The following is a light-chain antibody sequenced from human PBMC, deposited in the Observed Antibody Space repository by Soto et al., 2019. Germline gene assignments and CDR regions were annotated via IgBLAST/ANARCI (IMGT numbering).Light chain of an antibody. CDR1: QSVSSSY. V-gene: IGKV3-20*01. CDR3: QQYGSSRT. J-gene: IGKJ1*01. CDR2: GAS. Sequence: EIVLTQSPGTLSLSPGERSTLSLRASQSVSSSYLAWYQQKPGQAPRLLIYGASSRATGIPDRFSGSGSGTDFTLTISRLEPEDFAVYYCQQYGSSRTFGQGTKVDIK.